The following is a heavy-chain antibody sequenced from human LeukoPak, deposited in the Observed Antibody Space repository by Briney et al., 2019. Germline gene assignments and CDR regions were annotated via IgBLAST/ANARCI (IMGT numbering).Heavy chain of an antibody. J-gene: IGHJ6*04. CDR3: AELGITMIGGV. CDR2: ISSSGSTI. Sequence: PGGTLRLSCAASGFTFSSYELNGVPQPRAKGLEGVSYISSSGSTIYYADSVKGRFTISRDNAKNSLYLQMNSLRAEDTAVYYCAELGITMIGGVWGKGNTVTISS. V-gene: IGHV3-48*03. D-gene: IGHD3-10*02. CDR1: GFTFSSYE.